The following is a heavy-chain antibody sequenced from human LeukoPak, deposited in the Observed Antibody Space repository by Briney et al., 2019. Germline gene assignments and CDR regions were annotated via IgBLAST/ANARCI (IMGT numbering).Heavy chain of an antibody. CDR3: AGDLRISSSWYGVRGGYYYYGMDV. Sequence: ASVTVSCKASGYTFTGYYMHWVRQAPGQGREWMGWISAYNGNTNYAQKLQGRVTMTTDTSTSTAYMELRSLRSDDTAVYYCAGDLRISSSWYGVRGGYYYYGMDVWGQGTTVTVSS. D-gene: IGHD6-13*01. V-gene: IGHV1-18*04. CDR2: ISAYNGNT. J-gene: IGHJ6*02. CDR1: GYTFTGYY.